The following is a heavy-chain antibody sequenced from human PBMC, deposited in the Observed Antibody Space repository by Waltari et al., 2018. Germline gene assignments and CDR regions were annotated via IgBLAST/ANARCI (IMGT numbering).Heavy chain of an antibody. D-gene: IGHD2-8*02. CDR1: GFTFSTAW. CDR2: IKSKIDGGTT. CDR3: GDFTAFDY. J-gene: IGHJ4*02. Sequence: VQLVESGGGLVKPGESLRLSCAGSGFTFSTAWMHWARQAPGKGLGWVGSIKSKIDGGTTAYGSFVNGRFTISRDDSTNTAYLQMNSLKTDDTAIYYWGDFTAFDYWGQGSLVTVSS. V-gene: IGHV3-15*01.